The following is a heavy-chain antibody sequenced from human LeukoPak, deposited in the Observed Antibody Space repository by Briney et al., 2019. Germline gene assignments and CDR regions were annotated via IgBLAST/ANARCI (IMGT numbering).Heavy chain of an antibody. CDR2: IYYDGST. V-gene: IGHV4-39*07. CDR3: ARGSSYGDYETTFDY. CDR1: GGSFSITNYY. Sequence: SETLSLTCTVSGGSFSITNYYWTLIRQPPGKGLEWIGSIYYDGSTYYYPSLKSRVTISADTSKNQFSLKLSSVTAADTAVYYCARGSSYGDYETTFDYWGRGTLVTVSS. D-gene: IGHD4-17*01. J-gene: IGHJ4*02.